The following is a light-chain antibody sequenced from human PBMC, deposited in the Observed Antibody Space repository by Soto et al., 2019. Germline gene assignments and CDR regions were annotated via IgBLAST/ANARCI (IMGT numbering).Light chain of an antibody. Sequence: EIVMTQSPATLSVSPGERATLSCRASQSVSNNLAWYQQKPGQAPRVLIYFASTRATGIPARFSGSGSGTDFTLTISSLQSEDFAVYYCQQYNEWPLTFGGGTKVETK. J-gene: IGKJ4*01. CDR3: QQYNEWPLT. V-gene: IGKV3-15*01. CDR2: FAS. CDR1: QSVSNN.